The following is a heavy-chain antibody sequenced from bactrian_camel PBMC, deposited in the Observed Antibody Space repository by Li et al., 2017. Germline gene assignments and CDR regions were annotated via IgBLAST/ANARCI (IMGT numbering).Heavy chain of an antibody. CDR1: ESTYRSIC. CDR2: VDSNGVT. D-gene: IGHD3*01. CDR3: AAEDQAPWDMGWICNYNS. Sequence: QLVESGGGSVQAGGSLTLSCSASESTYRSICMAWFRQAPGSQRETVATVDSNGVTKVAGSVKGRSTLSKDNAKNTLYLRMDNLKPEDTALYTCAAEDQAPWDMGWICNYNSWGQGTQVTVS. V-gene: IGHV3S53*01. J-gene: IGHJ4*01.